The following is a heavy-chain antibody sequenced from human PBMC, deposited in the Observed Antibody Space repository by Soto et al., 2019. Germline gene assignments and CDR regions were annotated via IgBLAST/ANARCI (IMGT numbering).Heavy chain of an antibody. Sequence: PGGSLRLSSAASGCTFGSYWMHWVRQAPGKGLMWVSRINSDGSSINYADFVKGRLIISRDNSKNTLFLQMNNLRVGDTAIYYCTKDRPGGYCTTSPCYFPHVWGQGTTATVSS. CDR1: GCTFGSYW. CDR3: TKDRPGGYCTTSPCYFPHV. V-gene: IGHV3-74*01. D-gene: IGHD2-8*01. J-gene: IGHJ6*02. CDR2: INSDGSSI.